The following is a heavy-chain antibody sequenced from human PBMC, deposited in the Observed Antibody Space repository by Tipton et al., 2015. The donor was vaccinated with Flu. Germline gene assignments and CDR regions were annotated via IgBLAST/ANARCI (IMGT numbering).Heavy chain of an antibody. CDR3: ARQNVDRYYYCGMDV. D-gene: IGHD5-12*01. CDR1: GFTVSSNY. CDR2: IYSGGST. V-gene: IGHV3-53*01. J-gene: IGHJ6*02. Sequence: GSLRLSCAASGFTVSSNYMSWVRQAPGKGLEWVSVIYSGGSTYYADSVKGRFTISRDNSKNTLYLQINSLRAEDTAVYYCARQNVDRYYYCGMDVWGQGTTVTVSS.